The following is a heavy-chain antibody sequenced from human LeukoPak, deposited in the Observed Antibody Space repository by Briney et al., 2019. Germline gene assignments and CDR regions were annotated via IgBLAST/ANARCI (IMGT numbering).Heavy chain of an antibody. CDR2: ISAYNGNT. V-gene: IGHV1-18*01. CDR1: GGTFSSYA. Sequence: GASVKVSCKASGGTFSSYAISWVRQAPGQGLEWMGWISAYNGNTNYAQKLQGRVTMTTDTSTSTAYMELRSLRSDDTAVYYCARDQYRGSSWFPFDYWGQGTLVTVSS. D-gene: IGHD6-13*01. CDR3: ARDQYRGSSWFPFDY. J-gene: IGHJ4*02.